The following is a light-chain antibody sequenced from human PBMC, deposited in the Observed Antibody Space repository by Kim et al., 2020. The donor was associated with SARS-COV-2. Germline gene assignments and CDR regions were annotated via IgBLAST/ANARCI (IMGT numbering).Light chain of an antibody. Sequence: ASVGDTVTFTCRARRDIRCDIGWDQHRPGRAPKRLFYGASRVQNWVPSRLSGSGYGTEFTLTISSLQPEDCATYFCLQHNTYPFAFGQGKRLEIK. CDR3: LQHNTYPFA. J-gene: IGKJ5*01. CDR2: GAS. CDR1: RDIRCD. V-gene: IGKV1-17*01.